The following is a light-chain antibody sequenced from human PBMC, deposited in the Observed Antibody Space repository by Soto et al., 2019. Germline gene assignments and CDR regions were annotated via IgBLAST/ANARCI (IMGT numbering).Light chain of an antibody. CDR1: QSVSRTS. V-gene: IGKV3-20*01. CDR2: GAS. J-gene: IGKJ5*01. Sequence: ETVLTQSPGTLSLSPGERATLSCRTSQSVSRTSLAWYQQKPGQAPRLLIYGASNRATGIPDRFSGSGSGTDLTLNISSLEAEDFAMYDCQQYGNSPILVGQGTRLEIK. CDR3: QQYGNSPIL.